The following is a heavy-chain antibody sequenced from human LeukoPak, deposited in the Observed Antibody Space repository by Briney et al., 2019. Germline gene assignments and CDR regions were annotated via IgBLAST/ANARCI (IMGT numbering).Heavy chain of an antibody. V-gene: IGHV4-59*10. Sequence: SETLSLTCDVYGGSSSGFYWTWIRQPAGKGLEWIGHIYSTGSTDYNPSLKSRVTMSVDTSKNLFSLNLTSVTAADTAVYSCARGSPSSNYYYYMDIWGKGTTVTVSS. D-gene: IGHD3-10*01. CDR3: ARGSPSSNYYYYMDI. CDR1: GGSSSGFY. CDR2: IYSTGST. J-gene: IGHJ6*03.